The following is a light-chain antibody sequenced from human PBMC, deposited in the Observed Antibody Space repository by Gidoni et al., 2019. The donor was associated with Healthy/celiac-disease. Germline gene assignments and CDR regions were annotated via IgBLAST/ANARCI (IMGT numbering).Light chain of an antibody. CDR2: GNS. CDR1: SSNIGAGYD. J-gene: IGLJ3*02. CDR3: QSYDSSLSGWV. V-gene: IGLV1-40*01. Sequence: GAPGQRVTISCTGSSSNIGAGYDVHWYQQLPGTAPKLLIYGNSNRPSGVPDRFSGSKSGTSASLAITGLQAEDEADYYCQSYDSSLSGWVFGGGTKLTVL.